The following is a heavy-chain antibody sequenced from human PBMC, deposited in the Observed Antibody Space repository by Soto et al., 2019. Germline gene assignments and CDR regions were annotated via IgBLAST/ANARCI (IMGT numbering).Heavy chain of an antibody. CDR1: GGSITNYY. Sequence: PSETRSLTCTVAGGSITNYYWSWVRQPPGKGLEWIGYIYYTGTSNYNPSLKTRVTMSVDPSKNQFSLKLTSVTAADTAVYYCARGGWSNGYWGQGTLVTVSS. J-gene: IGHJ4*02. CDR3: ARGGWSNGY. V-gene: IGHV4-59*01. CDR2: IYYTGTS. D-gene: IGHD6-19*01.